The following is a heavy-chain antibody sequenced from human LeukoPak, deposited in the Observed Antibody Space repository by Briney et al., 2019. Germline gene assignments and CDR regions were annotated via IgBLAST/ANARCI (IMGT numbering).Heavy chain of an antibody. CDR1: GFTFSSYA. J-gene: IGHJ4*02. D-gene: IGHD4-11*01. CDR3: AKDRTTTGFLLEGLIDG. Sequence: GGSLRLSCAASGFTFSSYAMTWVRQAPGKGREWVSAVSGSGGSTYYTDSVKDRFTISRDNSKNTLHLQMNSLSAQHTGILYCAKDRTTTGFLLEGLIDGWGQRTLVTVSS. CDR2: VSGSGGST. V-gene: IGHV3-23*01.